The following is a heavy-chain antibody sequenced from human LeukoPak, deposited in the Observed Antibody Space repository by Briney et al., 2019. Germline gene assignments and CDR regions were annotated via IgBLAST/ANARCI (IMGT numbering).Heavy chain of an antibody. D-gene: IGHD3-22*01. CDR1: GGSISSYY. CDR3: ARGFGRLYYYDSSGFWYFDL. J-gene: IGHJ2*01. CDR2: IYYSGST. Sequence: PSETLSLTCTVSGGSISSYYWSWIRQPPGKGLDWIGYIYYSGSTNYNPSLKSRVTISVDTSKNQFSLKLSSVTAADTAVYYCARGFGRLYYYDSSGFWYFDLWGRGTLVTVSS. V-gene: IGHV4-59*01.